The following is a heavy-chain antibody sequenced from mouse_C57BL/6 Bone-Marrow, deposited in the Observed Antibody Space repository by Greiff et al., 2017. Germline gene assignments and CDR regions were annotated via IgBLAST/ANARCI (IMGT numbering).Heavy chain of an antibody. CDR2: IYPSDSET. D-gene: IGHD2-4*01. CDR3: ARPYDYDGWFAY. J-gene: IGHJ3*01. CDR1: GYTFTSYW. V-gene: IGHV1-61*01. Sequence: VQLKQPGAELVRPGSSVKLSCKASGYTFTSYWMDWVKQRPGQGLEWIGNIYPSDSETHYNQKFKDKATLTVDKSSSTAYMQLSSLTSEDSAVYYCARPYDYDGWFAYWGQGTLVTVSA.